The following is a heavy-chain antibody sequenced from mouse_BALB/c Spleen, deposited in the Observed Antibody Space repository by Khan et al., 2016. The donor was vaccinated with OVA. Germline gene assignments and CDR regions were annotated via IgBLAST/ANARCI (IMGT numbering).Heavy chain of an antibody. V-gene: IGHV1-7*01. J-gene: IGHJ2*01. CDR3: AGDRIDY. Sequence: QVQLQQSGAELAKPGASVKMSCKASGYTFTSYWMHWIKQRPGQGLEWIGYINPTSGYTDYNQKFKDKATLTADKSSSTAYMQRSSLTSDDSAVYYCAGDRIDYWGQGTALTVSS. CDR2: INPTSGYT. CDR1: GYTFTSYW.